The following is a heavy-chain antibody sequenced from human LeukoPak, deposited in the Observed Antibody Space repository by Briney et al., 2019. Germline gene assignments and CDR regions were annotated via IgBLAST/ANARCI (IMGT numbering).Heavy chain of an antibody. J-gene: IGHJ4*02. CDR3: TRGGYGGNYYGIDY. CDR2: IRTKPKSYAT. CDR1: GFTFSEST. Sequence: PGGSLRLSCAASGFTFSESTMHWVRQGSGKGLEWVGRIRTKPKSYATEYAASVKGRFTISRDDSKNAAYLQMNSLKTDDTAVYYCTRGGYGGNYYGIDYWGQGTLVTVSS. V-gene: IGHV3-73*01. D-gene: IGHD1-26*01.